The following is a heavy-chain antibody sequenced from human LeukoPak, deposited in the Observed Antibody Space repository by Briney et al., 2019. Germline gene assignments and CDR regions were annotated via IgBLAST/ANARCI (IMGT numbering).Heavy chain of an antibody. CDR1: GYTFTSYV. Sequence: EASVKVSCKASGYTFTSYVISWVRQAPGQGLEWMGWISAYNGNTNYAQNLQGRVTMTTDTSTSTAYMELRSLRSDDTAVYYCAREGRGFPFDIWGQGTMVTVSS. V-gene: IGHV1-18*01. CDR2: ISAYNGNT. J-gene: IGHJ3*02. D-gene: IGHD3-10*01. CDR3: AREGRGFPFDI.